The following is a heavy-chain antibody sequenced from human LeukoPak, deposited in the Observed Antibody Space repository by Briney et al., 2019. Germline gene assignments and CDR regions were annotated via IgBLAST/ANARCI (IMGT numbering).Heavy chain of an antibody. Sequence: GGSLRLSCAASGFTFSSYAMHWVRQAPGKGLEWVAVISYDGSNKYYADSVKGRFTISRDNSKNTLYLQMNSLRAEDTAVYYCAKSPVAGFDYWGQGTLVTVSS. CDR3: AKSPVAGFDY. V-gene: IGHV3-30*07. D-gene: IGHD6-19*01. CDR1: GFTFSSYA. J-gene: IGHJ4*02. CDR2: ISYDGSNK.